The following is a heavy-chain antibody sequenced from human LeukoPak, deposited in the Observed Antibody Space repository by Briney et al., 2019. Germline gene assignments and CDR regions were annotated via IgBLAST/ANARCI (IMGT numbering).Heavy chain of an antibody. CDR3: TRPFMVRGVDNWFDP. J-gene: IGHJ5*02. V-gene: IGHV3-73*01. Sequence: GGSLKLSCAASGFTFSGSAMHWVRQASGKGLEWVGRIRSKANSYATAYAASVKGRFTISRDDSKNTAYLQMSSLKTEDTAVYYCTRPFMVRGVDNWFDPWGQGTLVTVSS. CDR2: IRSKANSYAT. CDR1: GFTFSGSA. D-gene: IGHD3-10*01.